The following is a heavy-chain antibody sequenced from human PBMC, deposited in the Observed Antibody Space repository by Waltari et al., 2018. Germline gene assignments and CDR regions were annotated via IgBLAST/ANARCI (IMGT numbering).Heavy chain of an antibody. Sequence: EVQLVASGGGVVKPGGSVILSRADSGFTFSTDTVHWDRHALGKGLEWVSSISSSSSYIYYADSVKGRFTISRDNAKNSLFLQMNSLRDEDTAVYYCARVGFCGADCYSGDYCGQGTLVTVSS. CDR1: GFTFSTDT. J-gene: IGHJ4*02. V-gene: IGHV3-21*01. D-gene: IGHD2-21*02. CDR3: ARVGFCGADCYSGDY. CDR2: ISSSSSYI.